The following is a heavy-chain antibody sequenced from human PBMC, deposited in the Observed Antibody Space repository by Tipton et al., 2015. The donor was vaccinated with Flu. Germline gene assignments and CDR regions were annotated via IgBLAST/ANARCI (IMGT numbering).Heavy chain of an antibody. CDR2: IYYTGTT. J-gene: IGHJ4*02. Sequence: TLSLTCSVSSGSISSYYWTWVRQAPGKGLEWIGYIYYTGTTSYNPSLESRVSISVDTSKTQSFLKLSSVTAADTAVYYCARGYSAAYGKLDHWGRGTLVTVSS. CDR1: SGSISSYY. V-gene: IGHV4-59*01. D-gene: IGHD1-26*01. CDR3: ARGYSAAYGKLDH.